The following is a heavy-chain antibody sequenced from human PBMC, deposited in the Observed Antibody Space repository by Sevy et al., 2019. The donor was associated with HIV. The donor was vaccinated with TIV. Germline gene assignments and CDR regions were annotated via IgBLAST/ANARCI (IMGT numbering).Heavy chain of an antibody. V-gene: IGHV3-23*01. CDR1: GFTFSSYA. CDR3: AKDLTTTVTTCLDP. J-gene: IGHJ5*02. Sequence: GGSLRLSCAASGFTFSSYAMSWVRQAPGKGLEWVSAISGSGGSTYYGDSVKGRFTISRDNSKNTLYLQMNSLRAEDTAVYYCAKDLTTTVTTCLDPWGQGTLVTVSS. CDR2: ISGSGGST. D-gene: IGHD4-17*01.